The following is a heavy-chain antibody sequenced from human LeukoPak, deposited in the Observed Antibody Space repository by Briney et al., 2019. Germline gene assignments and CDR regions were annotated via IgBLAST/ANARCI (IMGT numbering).Heavy chain of an antibody. Sequence: SETLSLTCAVYGGSFNGYYWSWIRQPPGKGLEWIGEINHSGSTNYNPSLKSRVTISVDTSKNQFSLKLSSVTAADMAVYYCASRGWESYFDYWGQGTLVTVSS. J-gene: IGHJ4*02. CDR1: GGSFNGYY. CDR3: ASRGWESYFDY. D-gene: IGHD6-19*01. CDR2: INHSGST. V-gene: IGHV4-34*01.